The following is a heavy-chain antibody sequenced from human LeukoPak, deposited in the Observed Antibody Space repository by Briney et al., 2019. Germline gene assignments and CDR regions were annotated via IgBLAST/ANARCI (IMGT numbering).Heavy chain of an antibody. CDR3: AREAALYFDY. CDR2: IWYDGSNK. V-gene: IGHV3-33*08. Sequence: GGSLRLSCVASGLAFSSYSMHWVRQAPGKGLEWVAVIWYDGSNKYYADSVKGRFTISRDNSKNTLYLQMNSLRAEDTAVYYCAREAALYFDYWGQGTLVTVSS. D-gene: IGHD6-25*01. CDR1: GLAFSSYS. J-gene: IGHJ4*02.